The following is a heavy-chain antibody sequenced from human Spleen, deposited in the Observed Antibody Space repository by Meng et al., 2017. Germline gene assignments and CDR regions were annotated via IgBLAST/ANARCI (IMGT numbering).Heavy chain of an antibody. J-gene: IGHJ4*02. CDR2: ISGSGGST. CDR3: AKGALYDSSGYYYDYFDY. V-gene: IGHV3-23*01. CDR1: GFTFSSYA. Sequence: GESLKISCGASGFTFSSYAMSWVRQAPGKGLEWVSAISGSGGSTYYADSVKGRFAISRHNSKNTLYLQMNSLRAEDTALYYCAKGALYDSSGYYYDYFDYWGQGTLVTVSS. D-gene: IGHD3-22*01.